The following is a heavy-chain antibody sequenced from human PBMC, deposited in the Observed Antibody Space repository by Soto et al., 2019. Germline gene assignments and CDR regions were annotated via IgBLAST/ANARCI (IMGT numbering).Heavy chain of an antibody. J-gene: IGHJ4*02. CDR2: IYPGDSDN. CDR3: AKHEGYCSTDTCSNFDY. V-gene: IGHV5-51*01. CDR1: GFSFTNYL. D-gene: IGHD2-2*01. Sequence: GESLKTSCNGSGFSFTNYLIAWVRQMPRKGLEWMGIIYPGDSDNSYSQSLQGKVPISAAKSINTAYLHWSSLQASDTAIYYCAKHEGYCSTDTCSNFDYWGQGTLVTVSS.